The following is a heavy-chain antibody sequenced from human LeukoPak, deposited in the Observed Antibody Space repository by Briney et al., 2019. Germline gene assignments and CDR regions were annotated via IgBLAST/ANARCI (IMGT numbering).Heavy chain of an antibody. Sequence: GSLRLSRATSGFTVRNHQINWVRQAPGKGPEWVSVIYSGGSTYYADSVKGRFTISRDNSKNTLYHQMNSLRAEDTAVYYCARGTRTSYGLGYWGQGTLVTVSS. V-gene: IGHV3-53*01. J-gene: IGHJ4*02. CDR2: IYSGGST. D-gene: IGHD5-18*01. CDR3: ARGTRTSYGLGY. CDR1: GFTVRNHQ.